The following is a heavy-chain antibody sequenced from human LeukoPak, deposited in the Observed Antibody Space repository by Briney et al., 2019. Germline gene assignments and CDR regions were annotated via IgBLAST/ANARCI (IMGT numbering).Heavy chain of an antibody. J-gene: IGHJ4*02. V-gene: IGHV3-23*01. Sequence: GGSLRLSCAASGFTFSSYAMSWVRQAPGKGLEWVSVISGSGTSTYYADSVKGRFTISRDNSKNTLYLQMNSLRAEDTAVYYCAKVVRYNPDDYWGQGTLVTVSS. CDR1: GFTFSSYA. CDR2: ISGSGTST. D-gene: IGHD5-24*01. CDR3: AKVVRYNPDDY.